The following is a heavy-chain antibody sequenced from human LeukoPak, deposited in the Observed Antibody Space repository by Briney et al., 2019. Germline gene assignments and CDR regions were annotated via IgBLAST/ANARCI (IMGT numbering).Heavy chain of an antibody. CDR2: IYHSGST. D-gene: IGHD3-9*01. CDR1: GGSISSSNW. V-gene: IGHV4-4*02. J-gene: IGHJ3*02. CDR3: ARLDILTGHAPLGVFDI. Sequence: SGTLSLTCAVSGGSISSSNWWSWVRQPPGKGLEWIGTIYHSGSTYYSPSLKSRVTIPVDTSKNQFSLKLSSVTAADTAVYYCARLDILTGHAPLGVFDIWGQGTMVTVSS.